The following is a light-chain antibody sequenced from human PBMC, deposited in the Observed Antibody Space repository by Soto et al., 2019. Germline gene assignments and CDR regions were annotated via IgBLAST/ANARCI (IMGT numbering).Light chain of an antibody. CDR2: AAS. CDR1: QTVTSS. J-gene: IGKJ1*01. CDR3: QQSYRFPKT. Sequence: DVKMTQSPSSLSASAVASLTLPCRASQTVTSSLNGYQQKPAKAPQLLIYAASTLQSGVPSRFSGSGSGTEFTLTIISLQPDDFATYYCQQSYRFPKTFGRGTKVDIK. V-gene: IGKV1-39*01.